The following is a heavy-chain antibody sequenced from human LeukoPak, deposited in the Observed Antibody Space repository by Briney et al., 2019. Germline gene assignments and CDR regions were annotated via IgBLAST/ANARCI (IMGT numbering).Heavy chain of an antibody. V-gene: IGHV4-4*07. J-gene: IGHJ5*02. CDR3: ARDPRGNWFDP. CDR1: GGSISSYY. Sequence: PSETLSLTCTVSGGSISSYYWSWIRQPAGRGLEWIGRIYTSGSTNYNPPLKSRVTMSVDTSKNQFSLKLSSVAAADTAVYYCARDPRGNWFDPWGQGTLVTVSS. CDR2: IYTSGST. D-gene: IGHD3-10*01.